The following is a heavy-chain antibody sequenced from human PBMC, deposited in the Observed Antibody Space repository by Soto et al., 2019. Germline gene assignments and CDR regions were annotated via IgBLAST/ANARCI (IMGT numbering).Heavy chain of an antibody. CDR2: INHSGST. CDR1: GGSFSGYY. V-gene: IGHV4-34*01. Sequence: TLSLTCAVYGGSFSGYYWSWIRQPPGKGLEWIGEINHSGSTNWNPSLKSRVTISVDTSKNQFSLKMTSVAAADTAMYYCARGIAMKLVVHSDASDKYYLDSWGQGTLVTVSS. J-gene: IGHJ4*02. CDR3: ARGIAMKLVVHSDASDKYYLDS. D-gene: IGHD3-22*01.